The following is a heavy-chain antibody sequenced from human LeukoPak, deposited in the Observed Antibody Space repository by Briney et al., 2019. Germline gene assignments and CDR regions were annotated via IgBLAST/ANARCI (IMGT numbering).Heavy chain of an antibody. CDR3: AQGFSSGWYPC. CDR1: GFSVSSFG. CDR2: ISLNGGTT. V-gene: IGHV3-23*01. Sequence: GGSLRLSCAVSGFSVSSFGMSWVRQAPGKGLEWISAISLNGGTTWCADSVKGRFTISRDNSKNTLYLQLTSLRAEDTAVYYCAQGFSSGWYPCWGQGSLVSVSS. J-gene: IGHJ4*02. D-gene: IGHD6-19*01.